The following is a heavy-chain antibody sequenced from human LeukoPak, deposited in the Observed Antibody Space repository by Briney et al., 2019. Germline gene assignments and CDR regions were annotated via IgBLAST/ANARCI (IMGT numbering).Heavy chain of an antibody. J-gene: IGHJ4*02. Sequence: SETLSLTCAVSGGSISSGGYSWTWIRQPPGKGLEWIGYAYNSGRAYYSPSLKSRVTISVDTSKNQFSLKLSSVTAADTAVYYCAREEMATIDYWGQGTLVTVSS. D-gene: IGHD5-24*01. CDR2: AYNSGRA. CDR1: GGSISSGGYS. V-gene: IGHV4-30-4*07. CDR3: AREEMATIDY.